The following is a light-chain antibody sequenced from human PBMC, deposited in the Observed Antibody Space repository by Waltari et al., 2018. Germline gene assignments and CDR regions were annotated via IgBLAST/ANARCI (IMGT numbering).Light chain of an antibody. CDR3: QQYNNWPPMYT. CDR2: AAS. CDR1: QSVSSN. Sequence: EIVMTQSQATLSVSPGERVTLSCRASQSVSSNLAWYQQKPGQATRVLIYAASTRATGIPARFSGSGSGTEFTLTISSLQSEDFAVYYCQQYNNWPPMYTFGQGTKLEIK. V-gene: IGKV3-15*01. J-gene: IGKJ2*01.